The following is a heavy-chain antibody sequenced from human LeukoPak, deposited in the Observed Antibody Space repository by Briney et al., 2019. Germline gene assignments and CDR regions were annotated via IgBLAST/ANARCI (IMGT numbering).Heavy chain of an antibody. CDR2: INLDSGGT. J-gene: IGHJ5*01. D-gene: IGHD2-2*01. V-gene: IGHV1-2*02. CDR1: VYTFTASS. CDR3: AREGCFSNSCHVIGDENWVDP. Sequence: GASVKVSCKASVYTFTASSMHWVRQAPGQGLEWMGWINLDSGGTNYAQKFQGRVIMTTDTSITTAYMELSRLTSDDTAVYYCAREGCFSNSCHVIGDENWVDPWGQGTLVTVSS.